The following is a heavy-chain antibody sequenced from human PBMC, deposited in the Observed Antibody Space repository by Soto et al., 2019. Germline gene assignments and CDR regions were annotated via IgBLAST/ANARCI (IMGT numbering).Heavy chain of an antibody. J-gene: IGHJ5*02. Sequence: ASVKVSCKASGYSFTNNDVSWVRQATGQGLEWMGWMNPGSGDTGYAQKFQGRVTMTRDISIATAYMELSSLRSDDTAIYYCARMETFGSLNWFDPWGQGTLVTVTS. CDR3: ARMETFGSLNWFDP. D-gene: IGHD3-16*01. V-gene: IGHV1-8*01. CDR1: GYSFTNND. CDR2: MNPGSGDT.